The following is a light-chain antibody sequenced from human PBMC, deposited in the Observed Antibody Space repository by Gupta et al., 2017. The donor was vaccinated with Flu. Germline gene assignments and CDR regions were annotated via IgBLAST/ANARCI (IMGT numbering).Light chain of an antibody. CDR3: HQDYTVPWT. V-gene: IGKV4-1*01. CDR1: QSILYSSNNKNY. CDR2: WAS. J-gene: IGKJ1*01. Sequence: DIVMTQSPDSLAVSLGERATINCKSSQSILYSSNNKNYLAWYQQKPGQPPKLLFYWASTRESGVPDRFSGSGSGTDFTLTISSLQAEDVAVYFCHQDYTVPWTFGQGTKVEIK.